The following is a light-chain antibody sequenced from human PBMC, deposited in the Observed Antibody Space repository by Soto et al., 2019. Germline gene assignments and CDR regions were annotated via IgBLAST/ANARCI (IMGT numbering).Light chain of an antibody. Sequence: QSVLTQPPSVSGAPGQRVTISCTGNSSNIGAGYDVHWYQQVPGTAPKLLTYGNTDRPSGVPDRFSGSRSGTSASLAITGLQAEDEADYYCQSYDSSLSGVVLGGGTKVTVL. CDR3: QSYDSSLSGVV. J-gene: IGLJ3*02. CDR1: SSNIGAGYD. V-gene: IGLV1-40*01. CDR2: GNT.